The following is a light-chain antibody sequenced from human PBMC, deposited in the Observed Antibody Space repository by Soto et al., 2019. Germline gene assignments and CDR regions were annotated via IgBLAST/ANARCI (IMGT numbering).Light chain of an antibody. CDR3: QQYNNWPT. V-gene: IGKV3-15*01. CDR1: QSVSSN. J-gene: IGKJ1*01. Sequence: EMVVTQSPATLSVSPGERATLSCRASQSVSSNLAWYQQKPGQAPRLLIYGASTRATGIPARFSGSGSGTEFTLTISSLQSEDFAVYCCQQYNNWPTFGQGTKVEIK. CDR2: GAS.